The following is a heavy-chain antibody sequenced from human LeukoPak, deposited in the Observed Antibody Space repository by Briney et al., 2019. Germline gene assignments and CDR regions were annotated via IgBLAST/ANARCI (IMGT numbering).Heavy chain of an antibody. CDR3: ARVPSKHPTKGDY. D-gene: IGHD2-21*01. Sequence: GASVKVSCKASGYTFTGYYMHWVRQAPGQGLEWMGWINPNSGGTNYAQKFQGRVTMTRDTSISTAYMELSRLRSDDTAVYYCARVPSKHPTKGDYWGQGTLVTVSS. CDR1: GYTFTGYY. V-gene: IGHV1-2*02. J-gene: IGHJ4*02. CDR2: INPNSGGT.